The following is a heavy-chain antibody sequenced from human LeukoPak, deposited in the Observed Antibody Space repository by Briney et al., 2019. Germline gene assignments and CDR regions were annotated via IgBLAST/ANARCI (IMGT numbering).Heavy chain of an antibody. J-gene: IGHJ4*02. CDR1: GGSISSSSYY. CDR3: ARAFGYSSSWSSPNEYYFDY. CDR2: IYYSGST. V-gene: IGHV4-39*07. D-gene: IGHD6-13*01. Sequence: SETLSLTCTVSGGSISSSSYYWGWIRQPPGKGLEWIGSIYYSGSTNYNPSLKSRVTISVDTSKNQFSLKLSSVTAADTAVYYCARAFGYSSSWSSPNEYYFDYWGQGTLVTVSS.